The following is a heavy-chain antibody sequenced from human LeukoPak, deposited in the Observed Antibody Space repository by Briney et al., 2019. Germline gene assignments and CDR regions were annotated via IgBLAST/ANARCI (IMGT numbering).Heavy chain of an antibody. D-gene: IGHD3-10*01. V-gene: IGHV4-4*08. CDR2: IYISGST. J-gene: IGHJ4*02. Sequence: PSETLSLTCTVSGGSISNNYWIWIRQPPGKGLEWIGYIYISGSTNYNPSLKSRVTISVDTSKNQFSLKLSSVTAADTAVYYCALPRGFGELLPYWGQGTLVTVSS. CDR3: ALPRGFGELLPY. CDR1: GGSISNNY.